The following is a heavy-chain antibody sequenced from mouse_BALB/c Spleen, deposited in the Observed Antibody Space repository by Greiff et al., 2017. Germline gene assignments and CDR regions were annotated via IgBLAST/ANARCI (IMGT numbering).Heavy chain of an antibody. D-gene: IGHD2-1*01. CDR1: GFSLTSYG. J-gene: IGHJ2*01. CDR3: ARHGGYGNPYFDY. Sequence: VQLQQSGPDLVAPSQSLSITCTVSGFSLTSYGVHWVRQPPGKGLEWLVVIWSDGSTTYNSALKSRLSISKDNSKSQVFLKMNSLQTDDTAMYYCARHGGYGNPYFDYWGQGTTLTVSS. V-gene: IGHV2-6-2*01. CDR2: IWSDGST.